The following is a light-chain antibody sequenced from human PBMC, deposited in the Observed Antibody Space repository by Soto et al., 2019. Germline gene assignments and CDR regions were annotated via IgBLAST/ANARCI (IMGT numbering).Light chain of an antibody. CDR3: QQYGSSLLWT. J-gene: IGKJ1*01. Sequence: EFVLTQSPGTLSLSPGERATLSCRASQTVRNNYLAWYQQKPGQAPRLLIYDASSRATGIPDRFSGGGSGTDFTLTISRLEPEDFAVYYCQQYGSSLLWTFGQGTKVDIK. CDR1: QTVRNNY. V-gene: IGKV3-20*01. CDR2: DAS.